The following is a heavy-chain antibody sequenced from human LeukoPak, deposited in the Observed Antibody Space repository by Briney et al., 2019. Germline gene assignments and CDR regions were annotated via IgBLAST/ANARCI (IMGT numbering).Heavy chain of an antibody. D-gene: IGHD6-13*01. CDR3: ARGKAAAPLGY. J-gene: IGHJ4*02. CDR2: IYYSGST. Sequence: SETQSLTCAVYGGSFSGYYWSWIRQPPGKGLEWIGSIYYSGSTYYNPSLKSRVTISVDTSKNQFSLKLSSVTAADTAVYYCARGKAAAPLGYWGQGTLVTVSS. V-gene: IGHV4-34*01. CDR1: GGSFSGYY.